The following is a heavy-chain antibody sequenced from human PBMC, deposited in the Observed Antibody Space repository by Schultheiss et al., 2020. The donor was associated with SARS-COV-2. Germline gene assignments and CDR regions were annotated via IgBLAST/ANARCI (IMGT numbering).Heavy chain of an antibody. V-gene: IGHV3-23*01. CDR3: AKGFGDWLAFDY. J-gene: IGHJ4*02. D-gene: IGHD3-9*01. CDR1: GFTFNNAA. CDR2: INGGLGTT. Sequence: GGSLRLSCAASGFTFNNAAMSWVRQAPGKGLEWVSTINGGLGTTDYADSVKGRFTISRDNSKNTLYLQMNSLRAEDTAVYYCAKGFGDWLAFDYWGQGTLVTVSS.